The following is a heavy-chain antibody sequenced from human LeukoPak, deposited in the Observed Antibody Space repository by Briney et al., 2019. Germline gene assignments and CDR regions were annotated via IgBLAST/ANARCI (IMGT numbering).Heavy chain of an antibody. CDR1: GFTFSSYG. J-gene: IGHJ4*02. CDR2: ISSDGSNK. CDR3: AKQARRAYYYGSGTYARSHYFDY. D-gene: IGHD3-10*01. V-gene: IGHV3-30*18. Sequence: PGGSLRLYCAASGFTFSSYGIHWLRRAPGKGLEWVAVISSDGSNKYYADSVKGRFTISRDNSKNTLYLQMNSLRAEDTAVYYCAKQARRAYYYGSGTYARSHYFDYWGQGTLVTVSS.